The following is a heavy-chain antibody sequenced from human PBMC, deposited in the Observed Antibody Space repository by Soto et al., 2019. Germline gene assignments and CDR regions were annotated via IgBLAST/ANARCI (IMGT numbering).Heavy chain of an antibody. Sequence: PGESLKISCKGSGFSFAPNYWIAWARQMPGKGLEWVGIIDPRASTTLYSPSFQGHVTISSDKSISTAYLQWSSLRASDTAMYYCARHVGYGDYHYKYYSYYYGMDVWGQGTTVTVYS. CDR3: ARHVGYGDYHYKYYSYYYGMDV. J-gene: IGHJ6*01. CDR1: GFSFAPNYW. D-gene: IGHD4-17*01. CDR2: IDPRASTT. V-gene: IGHV5-51*01.